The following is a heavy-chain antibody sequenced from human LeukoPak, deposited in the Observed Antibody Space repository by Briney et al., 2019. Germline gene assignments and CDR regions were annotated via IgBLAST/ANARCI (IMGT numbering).Heavy chain of an antibody. CDR1: GGSISSYY. V-gene: IGHV4-59*01. J-gene: IGHJ4*02. D-gene: IGHD2-2*01. CDR3: ASSRGGCSSTSCYDY. CDR2: IYYSGST. Sequence: SETLSLTCTVSGGSISSYYWSWIRQPAGKGLEWIGYIYYSGSTNYNPSLKSRVTISVDTSKNQFSLKLSSVTAADTAVYYCASSRGGCSSTSCYDYWGQGTLVTVSS.